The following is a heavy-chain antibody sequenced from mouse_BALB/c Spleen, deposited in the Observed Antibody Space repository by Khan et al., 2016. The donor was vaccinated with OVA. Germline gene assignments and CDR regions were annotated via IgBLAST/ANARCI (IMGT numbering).Heavy chain of an antibody. CDR2: IDPENGET. CDR3: TRSGYSAWFAY. CDR1: GFNIKDYY. V-gene: IGHV14-1*02. Sequence: VQLQQSGAELVRPGALVKLSCKASGFNIKDYYMHWVKQRPEQGLEWIGWIDPENGETVYDPKFQDKASITADTSSNKAYLQLSSLTSEDTAVYYCTRSGYSAWFAYWGQGTPVTVSA. J-gene: IGHJ3*01.